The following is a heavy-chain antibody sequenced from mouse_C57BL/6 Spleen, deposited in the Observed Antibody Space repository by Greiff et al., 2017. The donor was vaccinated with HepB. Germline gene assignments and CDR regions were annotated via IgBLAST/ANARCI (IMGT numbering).Heavy chain of an antibody. D-gene: IGHD1-1*01. CDR2: INPNNGGT. V-gene: IGHV1-26*01. J-gene: IGHJ2*01. CDR1: GYTFTDYY. Sequence: VQLQQSGPELVKPGASVKISCKASGYTFTDYYMNWVKQSHGKSLEWIGDINPNNGGTSYNQKFKGKATLTVDKSSSTAYMELRSLTSEDSAVYYCARDYYGSSFYYWGQGTTLTVSS. CDR3: ARDYYGSSFYY.